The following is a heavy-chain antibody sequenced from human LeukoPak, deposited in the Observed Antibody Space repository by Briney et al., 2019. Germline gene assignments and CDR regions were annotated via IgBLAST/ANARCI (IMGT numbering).Heavy chain of an antibody. D-gene: IGHD5-12*01. CDR2: ISYDGSNK. V-gene: IGHV3-30*04. CDR1: GFTVSSYA. Sequence: GRSLRLSCAASGFTVSSYAMHWVRQAPGKGLEWVAVISYDGSNKYYADSVKGRFTISRDNSKNTLYLQMNSLRAEDTAVYYCARDHIVATIALDYWGQGTLVTVSS. J-gene: IGHJ4*02. CDR3: ARDHIVATIALDY.